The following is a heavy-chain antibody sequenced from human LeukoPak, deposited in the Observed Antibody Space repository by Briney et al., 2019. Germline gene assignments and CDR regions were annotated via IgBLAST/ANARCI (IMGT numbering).Heavy chain of an antibody. D-gene: IGHD4-23*01. CDR3: ARGRLRWRYDAFDI. J-gene: IGHJ3*02. CDR1: GGSISSYY. Sequence: PSETLSLTRTVSGGSISSYYWSWIRQPPGKGLEWIGYIYYSGSTNYNPSLKSRVTISVDTSKNQFSLKLSSVTAADTAVYYCARGRLRWRYDAFDIWGQGTMVTVSS. V-gene: IGHV4-59*01. CDR2: IYYSGST.